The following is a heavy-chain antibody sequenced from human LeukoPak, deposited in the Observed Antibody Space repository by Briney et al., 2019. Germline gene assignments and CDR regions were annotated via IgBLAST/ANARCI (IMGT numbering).Heavy chain of an antibody. D-gene: IGHD6-25*01. V-gene: IGHV4-59*08. CDR3: ARYLAAGYFDL. CDR1: GGSFSGYY. CDR2: IYYTGNT. Sequence: SETLSLTCAVYGGSFSGYYWNWIRQPPGKGLEWIGYIYYTGNTNYNPSLKSRLTISVDTSKNQFSLKLSSVTAADTAVYYCARYLAAGYFDLWGRGTLVTVSP. J-gene: IGHJ2*01.